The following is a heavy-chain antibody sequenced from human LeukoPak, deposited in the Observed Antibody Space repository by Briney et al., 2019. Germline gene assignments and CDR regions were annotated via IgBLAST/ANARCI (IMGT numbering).Heavy chain of an antibody. V-gene: IGHV4-39*07. J-gene: IGHJ6*02. CDR1: GGSISSSSYY. CDR3: ARGGCSGGNCYSYYYGMDV. CDR2: IYYSGST. D-gene: IGHD2-21*01. Sequence: SETLSLTCTVSGGSISSSSYYWGWIRQPPGKGLEWIGSIYYSGSTYYNPSLKSRVTISVDTSKNQFSLKLSSVTAADTAVYYCARGGCSGGNCYSYYYGMDVWGQGTTVIVSS.